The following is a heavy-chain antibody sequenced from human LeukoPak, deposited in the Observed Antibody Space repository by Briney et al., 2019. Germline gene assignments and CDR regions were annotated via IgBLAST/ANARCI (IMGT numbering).Heavy chain of an antibody. V-gene: IGHV3-48*03. CDR2: ISSSGTTI. CDR1: GFTFSSYE. Sequence: GGSLRLSCAASGFTFSSYEMDWVRQAPGKGLEWVSYISSSGTTIYYADSVKGRFTISRDNAKNSLYLQMNSLRAEDTAVYHCARDYGSGRRLGFDYWGQGTLVTVSS. D-gene: IGHD3-10*01. J-gene: IGHJ4*02. CDR3: ARDYGSGRRLGFDY.